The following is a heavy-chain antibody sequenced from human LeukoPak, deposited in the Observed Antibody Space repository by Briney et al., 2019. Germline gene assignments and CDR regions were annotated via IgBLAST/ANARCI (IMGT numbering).Heavy chain of an antibody. CDR3: ARDTYYYDSSGSE. Sequence: GGSLRLSCAASGFTVSSNYMSWVRQAPGKGLEWVSVIYSGGSTYYADSVKGRFTISRDNSKNTLYLQMNSLRAEDTAVYYCARDTYYYDSSGSEWGQGTLVTVSS. CDR2: IYSGGST. V-gene: IGHV3-66*01. D-gene: IGHD3-22*01. CDR1: GFTVSSNY. J-gene: IGHJ4*02.